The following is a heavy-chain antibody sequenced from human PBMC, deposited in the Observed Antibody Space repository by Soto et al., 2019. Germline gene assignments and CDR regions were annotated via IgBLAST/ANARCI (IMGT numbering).Heavy chain of an antibody. Sequence: QVQLVQSGAEVKKPGASVKVSCKASGYTFISYDINWVRQATGQGLEWMGWMNPNTGDTGYAQKFQGRVTMIRNTSINTANLELSSLRSDDTAVYFCARGDGYIFDYWGHGTLVTGAS. V-gene: IGHV1-8*01. CDR3: ARGDGYIFDY. CDR2: MNPNTGDT. J-gene: IGHJ4*01. CDR1: GYTFISYD. D-gene: IGHD5-12*01.